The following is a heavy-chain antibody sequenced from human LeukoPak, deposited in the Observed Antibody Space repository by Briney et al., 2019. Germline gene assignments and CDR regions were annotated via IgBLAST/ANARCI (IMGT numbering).Heavy chain of an antibody. Sequence: GGSLRLSCAASGFTFSSYAMSWVRQAPGKGLEWVSAISGSGGSTYYADSVKGRFTISRDNSKNTLYLQMNSLRAEDTAGYYFAKEPGYYYYYLDVRGQGDTVTVSS. D-gene: IGHD1-14*01. CDR2: ISGSGGST. CDR1: GFTFSSYA. J-gene: IGHJ6*03. CDR3: AKEPGYYYYYLDV. V-gene: IGHV3-23*01.